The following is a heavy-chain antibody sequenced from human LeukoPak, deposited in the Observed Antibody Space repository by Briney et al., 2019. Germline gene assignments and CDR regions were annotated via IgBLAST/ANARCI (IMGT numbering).Heavy chain of an antibody. CDR3: ASRSSIWSGYQDTLYYFDS. Sequence: SETLSLTCTVSGGSISSYYWRWIRQPPGKRLEWIGHIYYSGSTNYNPSLKSRVTISVDTSKNQFSLKLSSVTAADTAVYYCASRSSIWSGYQDTLYYFDSWGQGTLVTVSS. CDR2: IYYSGST. CDR1: GGSISSYY. V-gene: IGHV4-59*01. J-gene: IGHJ4*02. D-gene: IGHD3-3*01.